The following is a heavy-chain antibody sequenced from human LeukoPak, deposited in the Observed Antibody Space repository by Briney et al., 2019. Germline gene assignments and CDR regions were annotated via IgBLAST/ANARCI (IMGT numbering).Heavy chain of an antibody. CDR2: ISYDGSNK. V-gene: IGHV3-30*18. D-gene: IGHD3-9*01. Sequence: GGSLRLSCAASGFTFSSYGMHWVRQAPGKGLEWVAVISYDGSNKYYADSVKGRFTISRDNSKNTLYLQMNSLRAEDTAVYYCAKGPEGRDFDWLLGMDYWGQGTLVTVSS. CDR3: AKGPEGRDFDWLLGMDY. CDR1: GFTFSSYG. J-gene: IGHJ4*02.